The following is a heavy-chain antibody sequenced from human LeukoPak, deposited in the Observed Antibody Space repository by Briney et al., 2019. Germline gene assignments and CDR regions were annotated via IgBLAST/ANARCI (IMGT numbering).Heavy chain of an antibody. CDR3: ARDVPIGYCSSTSCYEKYGMDV. CDR2: IYSGGST. D-gene: IGHD2-2*01. V-gene: IGHV3-53*01. CDR1: GFTVSSNY. J-gene: IGHJ6*02. Sequence: GGSLRLSCAASGFTVSSNYMSWVRQAPGKGLEWVSVIYSGGSTYYADSVKGRFTISRDSSKNTLYLQMNSLRAEDTAVYYCARDVPIGYCSSTSCYEKYGMDVWGQGTTVTVSS.